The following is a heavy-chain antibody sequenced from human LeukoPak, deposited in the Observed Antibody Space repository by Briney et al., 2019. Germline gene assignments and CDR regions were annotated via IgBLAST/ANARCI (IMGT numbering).Heavy chain of an antibody. D-gene: IGHD3-10*01. CDR3: ARRLYYGSGSYGY. Sequence: SETLSLTCTVSGGSISSGGYYWGWIRQPPGKGLEWIGSIYYSGSTYYNPSLKSRVTISVDTSKNQISLKLSSVTAADTAVYYCARRLYYGSGSYGYWGQGTLVTASS. CDR2: IYYSGST. V-gene: IGHV4-39*01. J-gene: IGHJ4*02. CDR1: GGSISSGGYY.